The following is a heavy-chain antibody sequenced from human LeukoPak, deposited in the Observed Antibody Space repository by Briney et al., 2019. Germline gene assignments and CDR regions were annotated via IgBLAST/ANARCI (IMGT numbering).Heavy chain of an antibody. J-gene: IGHJ3*02. CDR1: GVSISAYY. Sequence: SETLSLTCSVSGVSISAYYWSWIRQPAGKGLEWIGRIYTSGSTNYNPSLKSRVTMSVDTSKNQFSLKLSSVTAADTAVYYCARGVATRIGGAFDIWGQGTMVTVSS. D-gene: IGHD2-15*01. CDR3: ARGVATRIGGAFDI. CDR2: IYTSGST. V-gene: IGHV4-4*07.